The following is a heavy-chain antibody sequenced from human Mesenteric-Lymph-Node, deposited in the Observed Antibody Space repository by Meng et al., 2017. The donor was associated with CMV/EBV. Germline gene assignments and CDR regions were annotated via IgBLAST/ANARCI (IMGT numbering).Heavy chain of an antibody. V-gene: IGHV4-31*11. CDR1: GASITGKNW. Sequence: LTGAVSGASITGKNWWRWVRPHPGKGLAWIGYIYYSGSTNYNPSLKSRLTMSVDTSKNQFSLKLSSVTAADTAVYYCARGGDWVDYWGQGTLVTVSS. D-gene: IGHD2-21*01. CDR2: IYYSGST. J-gene: IGHJ4*02. CDR3: ARGGDWVDY.